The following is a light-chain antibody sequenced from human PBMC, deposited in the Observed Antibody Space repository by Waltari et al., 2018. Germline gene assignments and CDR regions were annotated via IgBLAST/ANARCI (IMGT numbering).Light chain of an antibody. V-gene: IGKV3-11*01. CDR3: QQRSNWPPVT. CDR1: QGVSTS. J-gene: IGKJ5*01. Sequence: IVLTQSPATLSLSPGERATLSCKASQGVSTSLTWYQQKPGQAPRLLIFDASNRATGIPARFSGSGSGTDFTLTINSLEPEDFAVYYCQQRSNWPPVTFGQGTRLEIK. CDR2: DAS.